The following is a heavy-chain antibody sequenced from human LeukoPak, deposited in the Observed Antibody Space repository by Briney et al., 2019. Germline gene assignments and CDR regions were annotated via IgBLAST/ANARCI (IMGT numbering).Heavy chain of an antibody. J-gene: IGHJ4*02. V-gene: IGHV1-69*04. D-gene: IGHD2-21*01. Sequence: SVKVSCEASGGTFSSYTISWVRQAPGQGLEWMGRIIPILGIANYAQKFQGRVTITADKSTSTAYMELSSLRSEDTAVYYCARDCGGDCYLGVPNDYWGQGTLVTVSS. CDR2: IIPILGIA. CDR3: ARDCGGDCYLGVPNDY. CDR1: GGTFSSYT.